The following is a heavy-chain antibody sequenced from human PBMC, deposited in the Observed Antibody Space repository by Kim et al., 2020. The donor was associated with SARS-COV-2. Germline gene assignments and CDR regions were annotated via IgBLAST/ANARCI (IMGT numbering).Heavy chain of an antibody. V-gene: IGHV3-48*02. CDR2: ISSSGNTI. D-gene: IGHD6-19*01. Sequence: GGSLRLSCEASGFTFSSYSLNWVRQAPGKGLEWVSYISSSGNTIYYADSVKGRFTISRDNAKNSLYLQMNSLRDEDTAVYYCARDKAGSGWFWTDAFDIWGQGTMVTVSS. CDR1: GFTFSSYS. J-gene: IGHJ3*02. CDR3: ARDKAGSGWFWTDAFDI.